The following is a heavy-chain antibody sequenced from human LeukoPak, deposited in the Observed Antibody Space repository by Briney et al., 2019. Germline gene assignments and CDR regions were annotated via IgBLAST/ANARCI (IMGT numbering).Heavy chain of an antibody. D-gene: IGHD3-10*01. V-gene: IGHV4-59*01. J-gene: IGHJ6*03. CDR2: VFYSGST. Sequence: PETLSLTCTVSGGSINSYYWSWIRQPPGKGLERIGYVFYSGSTNYNPSLKSRVTISVDTSKNQFSLKLRSVTPADTAVYYCARAPRGRAHYYYMDVWGKGTTVTISS. CDR3: ARAPRGRAHYYYMDV. CDR1: GGSINSYY.